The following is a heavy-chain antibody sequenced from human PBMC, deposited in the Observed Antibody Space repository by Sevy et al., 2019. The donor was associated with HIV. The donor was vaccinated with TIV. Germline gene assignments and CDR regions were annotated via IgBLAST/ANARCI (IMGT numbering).Heavy chain of an antibody. CDR3: ARGRYSSSGWFDP. CDR1: GGTFSSYA. V-gene: IGHV1-69*06. CDR2: IIPIFGTA. Sequence: ASVKVSCKASGGTFSSYAXXXXXXXXGQGLEWMEGIIPIFGTANYAQKFQGRVTITADKSTSTAYMELSSLRSEDTAVYYCARGRYSSSGWFDPWGQGTLVTVSS. J-gene: IGHJ5*02. D-gene: IGHD6-6*01.